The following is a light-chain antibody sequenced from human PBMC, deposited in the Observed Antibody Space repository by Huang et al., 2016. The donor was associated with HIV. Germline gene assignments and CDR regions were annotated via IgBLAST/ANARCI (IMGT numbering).Light chain of an antibody. CDR1: QSIDGY. CDR3: QQSYSTLIT. J-gene: IGKJ5*01. Sequence: IQMTQSPSSLSASVGDRVTITCRNSQSIDGYLNWYQQKPGKAPKLLISSASTLHTGVPPRCSGSGSGTDYTLIIDNLQPDDFATYFCQQSYSTLITFGQGSRLDTK. V-gene: IGKV1-39*01. CDR2: SAS.